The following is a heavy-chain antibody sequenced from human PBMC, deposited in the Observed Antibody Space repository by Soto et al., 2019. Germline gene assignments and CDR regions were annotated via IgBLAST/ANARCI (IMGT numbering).Heavy chain of an antibody. CDR1: GGSIISHY. J-gene: IGHJ4*02. V-gene: IGHV4-59*11. CDR2: IHYTGST. D-gene: IGHD2-15*01. Sequence: QVQLQESGPGLVKPSETLSLTCSVSGGSIISHYWSWIRQPPGKGLEWIGYIHYTGSTDYNPSLKSRLTISVATSKNHFSLKLSSVTAADTAVYYCARGGWSLDYWGQGTLVTVSS. CDR3: ARGGWSLDY.